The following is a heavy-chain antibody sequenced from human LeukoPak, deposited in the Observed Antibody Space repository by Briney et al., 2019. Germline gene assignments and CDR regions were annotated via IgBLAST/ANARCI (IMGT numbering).Heavy chain of an antibody. CDR1: GFPFSSYW. CDR3: TRVGYIDEGIDY. D-gene: IGHD5-24*01. V-gene: IGHV3-7*04. Sequence: GGSLRLSCVASGFPFSSYWMTWVRQAPGKGLEWVANIKQDGSKKSYVDSVKGRSTISGDNAKNSLYLQMNSLRAEDTAIYYCTRVGYIDEGIDYWGQGTLVTVSS. CDR2: IKQDGSKK. J-gene: IGHJ4*02.